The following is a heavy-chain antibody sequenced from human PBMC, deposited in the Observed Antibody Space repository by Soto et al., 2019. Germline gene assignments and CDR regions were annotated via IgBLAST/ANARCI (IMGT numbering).Heavy chain of an antibody. V-gene: IGHV3-23*01. CDR2: ISGSGGST. Sequence: GGSLRLSCAASGFTFSSYAMSWVRQAPGKGLEWVSAISGSGGSTYYADSVKGRFTISRDNSKNTLYLQMNSLRAEDTAVYYCAKEDGGYSYGKYYYYYGMDVWGQGTTVTVSS. D-gene: IGHD5-18*01. CDR3: AKEDGGYSYGKYYYYYGMDV. CDR1: GFTFSSYA. J-gene: IGHJ6*02.